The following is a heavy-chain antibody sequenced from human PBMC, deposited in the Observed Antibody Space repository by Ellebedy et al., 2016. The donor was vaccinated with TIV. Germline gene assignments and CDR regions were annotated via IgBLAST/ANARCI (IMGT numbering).Heavy chain of an antibody. D-gene: IGHD2-2*01. V-gene: IGHV1-69*13. CDR1: GGTFSSYA. Sequence: SVKVSCXASGGTFSSYAISWVRQAPGQGLEWMGGIIPIFGTANYAQKFQGRVTITADESTSTAYMELSSLRSEDTAVYYCASPGRCSSTSCSNFDYWGQGTLVTVSS. J-gene: IGHJ4*02. CDR3: ASPGRCSSTSCSNFDY. CDR2: IIPIFGTA.